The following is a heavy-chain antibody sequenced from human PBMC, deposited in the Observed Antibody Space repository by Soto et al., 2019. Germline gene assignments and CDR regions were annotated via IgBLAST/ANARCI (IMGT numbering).Heavy chain of an antibody. CDR1: GFSFSNYA. V-gene: IGHV3-23*01. D-gene: IGHD4-17*01. Sequence: EVQLLESGGGLVRPGGSLRLSCAASGFSFSNYAMNWVRQAPGKGLEWVSVISGSGGSASYADSVQGRFTISRDNSNNTLYLQMNSLRAEDTAVYYCARDFNYDYGDYFDYWGQGTLVTVSS. CDR2: ISGSGGSA. J-gene: IGHJ4*02. CDR3: ARDFNYDYGDYFDY.